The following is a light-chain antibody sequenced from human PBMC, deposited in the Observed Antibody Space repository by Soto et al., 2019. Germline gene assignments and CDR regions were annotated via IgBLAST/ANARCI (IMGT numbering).Light chain of an antibody. CDR1: QGISSY. V-gene: IGKV1-27*01. CDR2: SAS. J-gene: IGKJ3*01. Sequence: DVKMTQSPSYLSASVGDSVTITCRASQGISSYLAWYQQKPGRVPKLLIYSASTLHSGVPSRFSGSGSGTDFTLTISSLQPEDVATYYCQQFNSVPNTFGPGTKVDIK. CDR3: QQFNSVPNT.